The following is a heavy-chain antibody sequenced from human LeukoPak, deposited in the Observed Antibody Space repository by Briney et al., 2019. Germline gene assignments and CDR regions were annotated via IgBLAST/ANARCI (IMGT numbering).Heavy chain of an antibody. CDR3: ARDFPLGIYCSSPSCYSYFFDF. V-gene: IGHV3-30*01. Sequence: GGSLRLSCAASGFTFSNYAVHWVRQGPGKGLEWVAIISYDGSDKHHADSVKGRFTISRDNSKNTLYLQMNSLRPEDTAVYYCARDFPLGIYCSSPSCYSYFFDFWGQGTLVTVSS. D-gene: IGHD2-2*01. J-gene: IGHJ4*02. CDR1: GFTFSNYA. CDR2: ISYDGSDK.